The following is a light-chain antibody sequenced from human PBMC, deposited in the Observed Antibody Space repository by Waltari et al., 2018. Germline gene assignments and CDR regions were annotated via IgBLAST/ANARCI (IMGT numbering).Light chain of an antibody. CDR2: GIS. CDR1: QSISNS. CDR3: QQSYSTRIT. V-gene: IGKV1-39*01. Sequence: DIEMTQPASVLSASVGDSDTFTCRASQSISNSLNWFQQKAGKAPKLLIYGISKLQNGVPSRFSGSGSGTHFTLTISSLQPEDFATYYFQQSYSTRITFGQGTRLDIK. J-gene: IGKJ5*01.